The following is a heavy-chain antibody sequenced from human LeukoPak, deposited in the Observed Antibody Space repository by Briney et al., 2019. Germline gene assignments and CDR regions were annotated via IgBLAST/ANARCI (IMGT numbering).Heavy chain of an antibody. CDR1: GLTFSSYA. V-gene: IGHV3-64D*06. Sequence: GGSLRLSCSASGLTFSSYAMHWVRQAPGKGLEYVSAISSNGGSTYYADSVKGRLTISRDNSKNTLYLQMSSLGAEDTAVYYCVKDRYDYVWGSYRYFDYWGQGTLVTVSS. CDR2: ISSNGGST. J-gene: IGHJ4*02. CDR3: VKDRYDYVWGSYRYFDY. D-gene: IGHD3-16*02.